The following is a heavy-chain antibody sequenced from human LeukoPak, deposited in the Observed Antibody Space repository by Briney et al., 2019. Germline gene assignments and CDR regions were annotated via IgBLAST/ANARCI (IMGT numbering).Heavy chain of an antibody. Sequence: GGSLRLSCAASGFTFSSYAMSWVRQAPGKGLEWVSAISGSGGSTYYADSVKGRFTISRDNAKNSLYLQMNSLRAEDTAVYYCASSGALYYFDYWGQGTLVTVSS. CDR3: ASSGALYYFDY. J-gene: IGHJ4*02. V-gene: IGHV3-23*01. D-gene: IGHD2-8*02. CDR1: GFTFSSYA. CDR2: ISGSGGST.